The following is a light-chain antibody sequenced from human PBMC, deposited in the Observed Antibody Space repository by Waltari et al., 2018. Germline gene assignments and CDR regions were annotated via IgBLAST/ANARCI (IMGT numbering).Light chain of an antibody. Sequence: SYELTQPLSVSVALGQTARITCGGNNIGSKNVHWYQQKPGQAPVLVIYRDSNRPSWIPERFSGSNSGNTATLTISRAQAGDEADYYCQVWDSSTREVVFGGGTKLTVL. CDR2: RDS. CDR1: NIGSKN. J-gene: IGLJ2*01. CDR3: QVWDSSTREVV. V-gene: IGLV3-9*01.